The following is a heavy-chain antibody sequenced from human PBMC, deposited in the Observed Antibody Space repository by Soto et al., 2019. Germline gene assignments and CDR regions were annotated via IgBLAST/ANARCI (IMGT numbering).Heavy chain of an antibody. Sequence: PGESLKISCKASGYTFTNYWINWVRQMPGKGLAWMGRIDPSDSYTTYSPSFQGHVTVSTDKSIATAYLQLTSLKAWYSAMYYCVIVEGPRDGDNYDGWDYWGQGTLVTVSS. V-gene: IGHV5-10-1*01. J-gene: IGHJ4*02. CDR2: IDPSDSYT. CDR1: GYTFTNYW. CDR3: VIVEGPRDGDNYDGWDY. D-gene: IGHD3-3*01.